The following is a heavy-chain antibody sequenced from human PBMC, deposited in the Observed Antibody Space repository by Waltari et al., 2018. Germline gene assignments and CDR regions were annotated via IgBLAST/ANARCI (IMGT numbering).Heavy chain of an antibody. V-gene: IGHV1-69*08. CDR2: IIPSFGTA. CDR3: AEDDYIWGSYRFDY. Sequence: QVQLVQSGAEVKKPGSSVKVSCKASGGTFSSYAISWVRQAPGQGLEWMGRIIPSFGTANYAQKFQGRVTITADKSTSTAYMELSSLRSEDTAVYYCAEDDYIWGSYRFDYWGQGTLVTVSS. D-gene: IGHD3-16*02. J-gene: IGHJ4*02. CDR1: GGTFSSYA.